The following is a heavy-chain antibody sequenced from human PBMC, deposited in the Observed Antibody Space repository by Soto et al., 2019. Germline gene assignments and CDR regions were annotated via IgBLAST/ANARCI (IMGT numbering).Heavy chain of an antibody. Sequence: EVQLVETGGGLIQPGGSLRLSCAASGFTVSSNYMSWVRQAPGKGLEWVSRISGDGSSTTYADSVRGRFTISRDNAKNTVYWQRDSLRAEDTAVYYCARSLPGTYGAFDLWGQGTMVTVSS. CDR2: ISGDGSST. CDR1: GFTVSSNY. J-gene: IGHJ3*01. D-gene: IGHD1-7*01. V-gene: IGHV3-74*02. CDR3: ARSLPGTYGAFDL.